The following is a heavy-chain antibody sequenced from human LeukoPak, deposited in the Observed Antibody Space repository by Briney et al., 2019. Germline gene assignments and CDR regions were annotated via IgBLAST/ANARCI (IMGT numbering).Heavy chain of an antibody. J-gene: IGHJ4*02. CDR1: GVSISSGGYY. Sequence: ASKTLSLTCTVSGVSISSGGYYWSWIRQHPGKGLEWIGYIYYSGSTYYNPSLKSRVTISVDTSKNQFSLKLSSVTAADTAVYYCARYPHYYDSSGYYDWGQGTLVTVSS. CDR2: IYYSGST. CDR3: ARYPHYYDSSGYYD. D-gene: IGHD3-22*01. V-gene: IGHV4-31*03.